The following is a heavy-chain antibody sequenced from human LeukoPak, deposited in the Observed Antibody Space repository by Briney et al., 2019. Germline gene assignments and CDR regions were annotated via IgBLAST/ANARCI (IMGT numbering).Heavy chain of an antibody. CDR1: GGSISSYY. Sequence: SETLSLTCTVSGGSISSYYWSWIRQPAGKGLEWIGRIYTSGSTNYNPSLKSRVTMSVDTSKNQFSLKLSSVAAADTAVYYCARVGTPTTVTLLDYWGQGTLVTVSS. V-gene: IGHV4-4*07. D-gene: IGHD4-17*01. J-gene: IGHJ4*02. CDR2: IYTSGST. CDR3: ARVGTPTTVTLLDY.